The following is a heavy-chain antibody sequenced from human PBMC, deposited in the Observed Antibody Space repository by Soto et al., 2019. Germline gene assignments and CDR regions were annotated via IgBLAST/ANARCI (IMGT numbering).Heavy chain of an antibody. Sequence: GGSLRLSCAASGFTFSSYAMHWVRQAPGKGLEWVAVISYDGSNKYYADSVKGRFTISKDKSKNTLYLQMNSLRAEDTAVYYLTSDLTVALAPFHAVAGTCPGFLDPSFGYWGQGTLVTVSS. J-gene: IGHJ4*02. CDR1: GFTFSSYA. D-gene: IGHD6-19*01. CDR3: TSDLTVALAPFHAVAGTCPGFLDPSFGY. CDR2: ISYDGSNK. V-gene: IGHV3-30-3*01.